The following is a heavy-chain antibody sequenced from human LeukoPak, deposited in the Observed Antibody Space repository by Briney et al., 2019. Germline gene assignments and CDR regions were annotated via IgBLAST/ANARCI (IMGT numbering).Heavy chain of an antibody. J-gene: IGHJ4*02. CDR1: AYTFTGYY. V-gene: IGHV1-2*02. Sequence: GASVNVSCKASAYTFTGYYMHWVRQAPGQGLEWMGWINPSTGGTNYAQKFQGRVTMTSDTSIHTAYMELSRLRSDDTAVYYCARYVDYYDSSGYTALDCWGQGTLVTVSS. D-gene: IGHD3-22*01. CDR3: ARYVDYYDSSGYTALDC. CDR2: INPSTGGT.